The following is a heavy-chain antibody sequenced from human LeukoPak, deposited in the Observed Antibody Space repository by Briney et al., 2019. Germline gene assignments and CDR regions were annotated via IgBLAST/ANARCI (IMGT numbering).Heavy chain of an antibody. J-gene: IGHJ4*02. Sequence: GGSLRLSCAPFGFTFSSYGMHWVRQAPGKGLEWVAVISYDGSSKYYADSVKGRFTFSRDNSKNTLYLQMNSLRAEDTAVYYCARDPHGDYYFDYWGQGTLVTVSS. D-gene: IGHD4-17*01. CDR1: GFTFSSYG. CDR2: ISYDGSSK. CDR3: ARDPHGDYYFDY. V-gene: IGHV3-30*03.